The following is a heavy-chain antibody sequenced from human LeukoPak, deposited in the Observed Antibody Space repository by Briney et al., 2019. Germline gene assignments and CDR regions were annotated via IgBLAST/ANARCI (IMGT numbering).Heavy chain of an antibody. V-gene: IGHV6-1*01. Sequence: SQTLSLTCAISGDTVSGNRVAWSWIRQSPSRGLEWLGRTYYRSKGHNDYAVSVKGRTTISVDTSKDQFSLHLNSVTPEDTAVYYCARAGPGLGRPFDFWGQGTLVTVSS. D-gene: IGHD3-16*01. CDR1: GDTVSGNRVA. J-gene: IGHJ4*02. CDR3: ARAGPGLGRPFDF. CDR2: TYYRSKGHN.